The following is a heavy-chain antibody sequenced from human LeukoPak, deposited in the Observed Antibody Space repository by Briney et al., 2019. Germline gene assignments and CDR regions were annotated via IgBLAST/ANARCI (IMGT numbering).Heavy chain of an antibody. J-gene: IGHJ4*02. CDR3: ARGEGNWAYFDD. Sequence: ASVKVSCKASGGTFSSYTISWVRQARGQGLEWMGRIIPIFGTANYAQKFQGRVTITTDESTSTAYMELSSLRSEDTAVDYCARGEGNWAYFDDWGQGTLVTVSS. CDR1: GGTFSSYT. D-gene: IGHD7-27*01. V-gene: IGHV1-69*05. CDR2: IIPIFGTA.